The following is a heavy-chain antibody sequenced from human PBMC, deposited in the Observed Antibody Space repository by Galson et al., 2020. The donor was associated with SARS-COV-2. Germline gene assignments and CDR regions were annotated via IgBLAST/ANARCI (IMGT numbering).Heavy chain of an antibody. CDR2: ISSDGSNK. CDR3: ARDQEWTPVGYDSSAPDY. D-gene: IGHD3-22*01. V-gene: IGHV3-30*04. CDR1: GFTFSSYA. J-gene: IGHJ4*02. Sequence: GESLKISCAASGFTFSSYAMHWVRQAPGKGLEWVAVISSDGSNKYYADSVQGRFTISRDNSKNTLYLQMNSLRDEDTAVYYCARDQEWTPVGYDSSAPDYWGQGTLVTVSS.